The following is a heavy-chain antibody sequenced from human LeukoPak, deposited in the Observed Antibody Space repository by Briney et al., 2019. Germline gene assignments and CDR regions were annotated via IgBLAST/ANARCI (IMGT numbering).Heavy chain of an antibody. CDR3: ATKPNGDYYFDY. Sequence: SQTLSLTCTVSGGSISSSDYYWSWLRQPPGMGLEWIGYIHYSGATYYNPSLKSRVTLSVDTSKNQSSLRLTSVTAADTAVYYCATKPNGDYYFDYWGQGTLVTVSS. J-gene: IGHJ4*02. V-gene: IGHV4-30-4*01. D-gene: IGHD4-17*01. CDR1: GGSISSSDYY. CDR2: IHYSGAT.